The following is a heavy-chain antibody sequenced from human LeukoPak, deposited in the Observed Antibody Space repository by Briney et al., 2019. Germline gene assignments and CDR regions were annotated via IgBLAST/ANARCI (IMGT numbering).Heavy chain of an antibody. CDR1: GGSISISY. J-gene: IGHJ4*02. Sequence: PSETLSLTCSVSGGSISISYWTWIRQPPGKGLEWIGEINHSGSTNYNPSLKSRVTISVDTSKNQFSLKLSSVTAADTAVYYCARDPYYYGSGDYWGQGTLVTVSS. CDR2: INHSGST. V-gene: IGHV4-59*01. D-gene: IGHD3-10*01. CDR3: ARDPYYYGSGDY.